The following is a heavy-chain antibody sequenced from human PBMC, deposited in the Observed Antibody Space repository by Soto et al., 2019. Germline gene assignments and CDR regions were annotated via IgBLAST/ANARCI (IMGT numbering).Heavy chain of an antibody. J-gene: IGHJ6*02. CDR3: ARTLGDYYYGMDV. CDR1: GCTFSSYA. Sequence: SVKVSCKASGCTFSSYAISWVRQAPGQGLEWMGGIIPIFGTANYAQKFQGRVTITADESTSTAYMELSSLRSEDTAVYYCARTLGDYYYGMDVWGQGTTVTVSS. CDR2: IIPIFGTA. D-gene: IGHD3-16*01. V-gene: IGHV1-69*13.